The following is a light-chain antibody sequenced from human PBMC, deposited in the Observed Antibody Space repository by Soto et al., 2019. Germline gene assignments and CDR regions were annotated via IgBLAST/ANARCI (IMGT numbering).Light chain of an antibody. CDR1: SSNIGAGYD. Sequence: VLTQPPSVSGAPGQRVTISCTGSSSNIGAGYDVHWYQQLPGTAPKLLIYGNSNRPSGVPDRFSGSKSGNTASLTISGLQAADEADYYCTLYTSENTYVFGTGTKVTVL. J-gene: IGLJ1*01. CDR2: GNS. V-gene: IGLV1-40*01. CDR3: TLYTSENTYV.